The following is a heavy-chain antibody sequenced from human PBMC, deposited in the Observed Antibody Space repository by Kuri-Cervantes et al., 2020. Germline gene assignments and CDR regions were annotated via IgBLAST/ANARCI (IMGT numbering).Heavy chain of an antibody. CDR2: ISSSSSSTI. D-gene: IGHD4-17*01. CDR3: AREPLDYGDYVFDY. CDR1: GFTFSSYS. V-gene: IGHV3-48*02. J-gene: IGHJ4*02. Sequence: GESLKISCAASGFTFSSYSMNWVRQAPGKGLEWVSYISSSSSSTIYYADSVKGRFTISRDNAKNSLYLQMNSLRDEDTAVYYCAREPLDYGDYVFDYWGQGTLVTVSS.